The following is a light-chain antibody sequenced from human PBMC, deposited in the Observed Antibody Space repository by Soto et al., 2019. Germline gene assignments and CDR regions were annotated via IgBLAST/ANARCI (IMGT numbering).Light chain of an antibody. CDR2: DAS. CDR3: QKYNSYPWT. CDR1: QSISSW. J-gene: IGKJ1*01. V-gene: IGKV1-5*01. Sequence: DIQMTHSPSTLSASVGDRVTITCRASQSISSWLAWYQQKPGKAPKLLIYDASSLESGVPSRFSGSGSGTEFTLTISSLQPDDFATYYCQKYNSYPWTCGQGTKGDIK.